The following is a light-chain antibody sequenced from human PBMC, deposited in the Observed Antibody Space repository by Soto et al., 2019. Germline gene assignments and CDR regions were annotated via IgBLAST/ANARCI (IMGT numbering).Light chain of an antibody. Sequence: DIVLTQSPATLSLSPGERATLSCRASQSVSSYLAWYQQKPDQAPRLLIYDTSKRATGIPARFSGSGSGTDFPLTISSLDAEDFAVYYCQQRTNWPRSFTFGPGTKVDIK. CDR2: DTS. V-gene: IGKV3-11*01. CDR3: QQRTNWPRSFT. CDR1: QSVSSY. J-gene: IGKJ3*01.